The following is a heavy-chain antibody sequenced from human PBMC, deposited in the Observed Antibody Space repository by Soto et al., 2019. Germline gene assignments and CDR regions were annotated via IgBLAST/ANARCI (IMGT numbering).Heavy chain of an antibody. CDR1: GFTFSSYA. Sequence: GSLRLSCAASGFTFSSYAMHWVRQAPGKGLEWVAVISYDGSNKYYADSVKGRFTISRDNSKNTLYLQMNSLRAEDTAVYYCARDSGYYDSSGFFDYWGQGTLVTISS. D-gene: IGHD3-22*01. CDR2: ISYDGSNK. V-gene: IGHV3-30-3*01. CDR3: ARDSGYYDSSGFFDY. J-gene: IGHJ4*02.